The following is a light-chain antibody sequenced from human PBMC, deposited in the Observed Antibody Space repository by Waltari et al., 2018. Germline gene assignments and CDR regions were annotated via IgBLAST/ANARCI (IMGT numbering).Light chain of an antibody. CDR3: QQSYSTPMYT. CDR2: AAS. V-gene: IGKV1-39*01. CDR1: QSISSY. J-gene: IGKJ2*01. Sequence: DIQMTQSPSSLSASVGDSVTITCRARQSISSYLNWYQQKPGKAPKLLIYAASSLQSGVPSRFSGSGSGTDFTLTISSLQPEDFATYYCQQSYSTPMYTFGQGTKLEIK.